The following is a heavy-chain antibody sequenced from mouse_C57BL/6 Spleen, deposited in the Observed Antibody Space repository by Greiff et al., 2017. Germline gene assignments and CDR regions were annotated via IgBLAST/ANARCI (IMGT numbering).Heavy chain of an antibody. CDR1: GYTFTSYW. CDR3: STMVTTGYAMDY. D-gene: IGHD2-2*01. CDR2: IHPNSGST. V-gene: IGHV1-64*01. Sequence: VQLKQPGAELVKPGASVKLSCKASGYTFTSYWMHWVKQRPGQGLEWIGMIHPNSGSTNYNEKFKSKATLTVDKSSSTAYMQLSSLTSEDSAVYYCSTMVTTGYAMDYWGQGTSVTVSS. J-gene: IGHJ4*01.